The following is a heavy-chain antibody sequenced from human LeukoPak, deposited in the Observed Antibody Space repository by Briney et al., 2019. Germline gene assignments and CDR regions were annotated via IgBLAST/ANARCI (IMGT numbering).Heavy chain of an antibody. J-gene: IGHJ4*02. CDR2: ISGSGFRT. Sequence: PGGSLRLSCAASGFNFSNFDMNWVRQAPGKGLEWVSGISGSGFRTYYSDSMQGRFTISRDNSKNTLYLQMNSLRAEDTAVYFCAKDRTYCSSSNCYGTYYFDSWGQGTLVTVSS. CDR3: AKDRTYCSSSNCYGTYYFDS. CDR1: GFNFSNFD. D-gene: IGHD2-2*01. V-gene: IGHV3-23*01.